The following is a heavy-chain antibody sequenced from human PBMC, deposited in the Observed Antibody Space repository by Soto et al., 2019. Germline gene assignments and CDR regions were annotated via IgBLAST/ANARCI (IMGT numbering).Heavy chain of an antibody. V-gene: IGHV4-39*01. D-gene: IGHD6-19*01. CDR3: ARVLAVAVDY. J-gene: IGHJ4*02. CDR1: GGSISSSSYY. Sequence: QLQLQESGPGLVKPSETLSLTCTVSGGSISSSSYYWGWIRQPPGKGLEWIGSIYYSGRTYYKLSLKSRVTISVDTSKNQFSLKLSSVTAADTAVYYCARVLAVAVDYWGQGTLVTVSS. CDR2: IYYSGRT.